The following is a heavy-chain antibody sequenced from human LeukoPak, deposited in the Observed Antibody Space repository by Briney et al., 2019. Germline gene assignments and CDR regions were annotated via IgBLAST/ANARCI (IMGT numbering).Heavy chain of an antibody. J-gene: IGHJ4*02. CDR3: AKGVGFNPH. V-gene: IGHV4-59*01. CDR1: GGSLINYH. D-gene: IGHD3-10*01. CDR2: ISHSGTT. Sequence: PSETLSLTCTVSGGSLINYHWSWIRQPPGKGLEWIGYISHSGTTNYNPSLKSRVTISIDTSKNQFSLRLTSVTAADTAVYYCAKGVGFNPHWGPGILVTVSS.